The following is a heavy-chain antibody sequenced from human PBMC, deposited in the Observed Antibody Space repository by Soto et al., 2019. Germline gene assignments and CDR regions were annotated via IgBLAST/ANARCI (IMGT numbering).Heavy chain of an antibody. CDR3: GTSAFCNGGHCYGYFDL. D-gene: IGHD2-21*02. V-gene: IGHV3-30*03. CDR1: GFSFGNYG. Sequence: QVQLVESGGGVVQPGRSLRLSCVASGFSFGNYGMHWVRQAPGKGLEWVAVISYDGGIEYFADSVKGRFTISRDNSKNTLCLQMNSLRIEDTAVYYCGTSAFCNGGHCYGYFDLWGRGTLVTVSS. J-gene: IGHJ2*01. CDR2: ISYDGGIE.